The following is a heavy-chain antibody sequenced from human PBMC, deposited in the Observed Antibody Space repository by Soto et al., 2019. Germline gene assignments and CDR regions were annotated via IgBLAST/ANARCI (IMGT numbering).Heavy chain of an antibody. CDR1: GFTFSSYG. V-gene: IGHV3-33*01. D-gene: IGHD3-3*01. Sequence: PGGSLRLSCAASGFTFSSYGMHWVRQAPGKGLEWVAVIWYDGSNKYYADAVKGRFTISRDNSKNTLYLQMNSLRAEDTAVYYCARDRETYYDFWSAPGYWGQGTLVTVSS. CDR2: IWYDGSNK. J-gene: IGHJ4*02. CDR3: ARDRETYYDFWSAPGY.